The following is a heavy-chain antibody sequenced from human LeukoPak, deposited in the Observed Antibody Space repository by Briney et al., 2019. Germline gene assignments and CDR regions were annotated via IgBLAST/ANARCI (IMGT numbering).Heavy chain of an antibody. J-gene: IGHJ4*02. CDR3: ARDYYGSGRFIPFDY. V-gene: IGHV1-2*02. D-gene: IGHD3-10*01. Sequence: GASVKVSCKASGYTFTGYYMHWVRQAPGQGFEWMGWINPNSGGTNYAQKFQGRVTMTRDTSISTAYMELSRLRSDDTAVYYCARDYYGSGRFIPFDYWGQGTLVTVSS. CDR2: INPNSGGT. CDR1: GYTFTGYY.